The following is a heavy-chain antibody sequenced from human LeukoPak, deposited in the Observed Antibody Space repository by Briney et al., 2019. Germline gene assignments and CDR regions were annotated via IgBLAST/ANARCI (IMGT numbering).Heavy chain of an antibody. V-gene: IGHV5-51*01. CDR1: GYSFTSYW. CDR3: ARLGRWLQLGMARRAFDI. Sequence: GESLKISCKGSGYSFTSYWISWVRQMPGKGLEWMGIIYPGDSDTRYSPSFQGQVTISADKSVSTAYLQWSSLKASDTAMYYCARLGRWLQLGMARRAFDIWGQGTMVTVSS. D-gene: IGHD5-24*01. J-gene: IGHJ3*02. CDR2: IYPGDSDT.